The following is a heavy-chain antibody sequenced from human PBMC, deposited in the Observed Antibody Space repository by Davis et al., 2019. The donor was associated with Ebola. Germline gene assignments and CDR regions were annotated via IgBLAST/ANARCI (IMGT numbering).Heavy chain of an antibody. CDR1: GFTVSSNY. CDR3: AGNYYYYYGMDV. V-gene: IGHV3-53*01. CDR2: IYSGGIT. Sequence: GESLKISCAASGFTVSSNYMSWVRQAPGKGLEWVSVIYSGGITYYADSVKGRFTISRDNSKNTLYLQMNSLRAEDTAVYYCAGNYYYYYGMDVWCQGTTVTVSS. J-gene: IGHJ6*02.